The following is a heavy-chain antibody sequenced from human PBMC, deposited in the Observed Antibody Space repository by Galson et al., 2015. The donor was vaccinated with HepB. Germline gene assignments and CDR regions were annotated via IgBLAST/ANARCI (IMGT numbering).Heavy chain of an antibody. CDR3: IWDHNGNYY. D-gene: IGHD1-7*01. J-gene: IGHJ4*02. CDR1: GFTLSNVW. CDR2: IKSRAERGAT. Sequence: SLRLSCAASGFTLSNVWTIWVRQAPGKGLEWVGRIKSRAERGATDYAAPVKGRFTISRDDSKNMLFLQMNSLKTEDTAVYYCIWDHNGNYYWGQGTLVTVSS. V-gene: IGHV3-15*01.